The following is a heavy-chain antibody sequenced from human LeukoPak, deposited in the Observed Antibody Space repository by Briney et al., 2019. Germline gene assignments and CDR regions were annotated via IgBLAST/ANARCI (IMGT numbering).Heavy chain of an antibody. D-gene: IGHD3-3*01. CDR3: ARGSAYYDFWSGGWYYYYYYMDV. CDR1: GYTVTSYD. CDR2: MNPNSGNT. V-gene: IGHV1-8*03. Sequence: GASVKASCKASGYTVTSYDINRVREATGQGLEWMGWMNPNSGNTGSAQKFQGRVTITRKTSISTAYMELSSLRSEDTAVYYCARGSAYYDFWSGGWYYYYYYMDVWGKGTTVTVSS. J-gene: IGHJ6*03.